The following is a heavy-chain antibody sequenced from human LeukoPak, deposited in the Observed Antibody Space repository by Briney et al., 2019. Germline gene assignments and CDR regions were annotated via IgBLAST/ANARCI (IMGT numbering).Heavy chain of an antibody. CDR2: IYHSGST. CDR3: ARDLLTGIGDWYFDL. D-gene: IGHD7-27*01. J-gene: IGHJ2*01. CDR1: GGSISSGGYY. V-gene: IGHV4-30-2*01. Sequence: SETLSLTCTVSGGSISSGGYYWSWIRQPPGKGLEWIGYIYHSGSTYYNPSLKSRVTISVDTSKNQFSLKLSSVTAADTAVYYCARDLLTGIGDWYFDLWGRGTLVTVSS.